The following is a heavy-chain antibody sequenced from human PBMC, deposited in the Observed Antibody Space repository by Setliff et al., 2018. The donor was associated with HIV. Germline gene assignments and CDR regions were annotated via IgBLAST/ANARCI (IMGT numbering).Heavy chain of an antibody. Sequence: SETLSLTCTVSGDSFSTYYWTWIRQPAGKGLDWIGRIYTTGRTSYNPSLKNRVTMSIDSSRNQFSLKINSVTAADTAIYFCARDYYDSSGYYYWFDPWGQGTLVTVSS. J-gene: IGHJ5*02. CDR3: ARDYYDSSGYYYWFDP. CDR1: GDSFSTYY. D-gene: IGHD3-22*01. V-gene: IGHV4-4*07. CDR2: IYTTGRT.